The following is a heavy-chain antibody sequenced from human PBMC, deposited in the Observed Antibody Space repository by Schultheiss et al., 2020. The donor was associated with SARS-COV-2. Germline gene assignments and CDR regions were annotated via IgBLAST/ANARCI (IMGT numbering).Heavy chain of an antibody. CDR1: GGSISSYY. Sequence: SQTLSLTCTVSGGSISSYYWSWIRQPPGKGLEWIGYIYYSGSTNYNPSLKSRVTISVDTSKNQFSLKLSSVTAADTAVYYCARLASGWYYYYYKDVWVRGST. J-gene: IGHJ6*03. V-gene: IGHV4-59*08. CDR3: ARLASGWYYYYYKDV. D-gene: IGHD3-10*01. CDR2: IYYSGST.